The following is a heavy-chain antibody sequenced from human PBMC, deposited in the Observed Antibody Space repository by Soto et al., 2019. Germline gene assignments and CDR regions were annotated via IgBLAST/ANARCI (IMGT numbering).Heavy chain of an antibody. CDR2: VYYTGST. D-gene: IGHD2-2*01. V-gene: IGHV4-59*01. CDR1: GGSINGFY. CDR3: AKYRRTHPEGFSLDY. J-gene: IGHJ4*02. Sequence: PSETLSLTCTVSGGSINGFYWSWIRQPPGKGLEWIGYVYYTGSTTYNPSLESRVTMSVDTSKNQFSLELSSVNSADTAVYYCAKYRRTHPEGFSLDYWGQGTLVTVSS.